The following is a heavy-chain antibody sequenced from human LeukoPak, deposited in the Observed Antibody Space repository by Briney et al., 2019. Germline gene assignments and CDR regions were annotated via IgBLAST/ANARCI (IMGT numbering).Heavy chain of an antibody. Sequence: GGSLRLSCTASGFTFSDHYMDWVRQAPGKGLEWVGRIRNQANSYTTEYAASVKGRFTISRDDSKNSLDLQMNSLKTEDTAVYYCARAVYNSAWLGDYWGQGTLVTVSS. J-gene: IGHJ4*02. D-gene: IGHD6-19*01. CDR2: IRNQANSYTT. CDR1: GFTFSDHY. CDR3: ARAVYNSAWLGDY. V-gene: IGHV3-72*01.